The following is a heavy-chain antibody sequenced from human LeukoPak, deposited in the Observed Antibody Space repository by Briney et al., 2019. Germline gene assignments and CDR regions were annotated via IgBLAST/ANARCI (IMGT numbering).Heavy chain of an antibody. D-gene: IGHD5-12*01. CDR1: GITFSYYW. Sequence: GGSLRLSCAASGITFSYYWMHWVRHAPGKGLVWVSRIDADGTSATYADSVKGRFTISRDNATNTLYLQMNSLRAEDTAVHYCAREGGYDPFEYWGQGTLVTVS. CDR2: IDADGTSA. V-gene: IGHV3-74*01. CDR3: AREGGYDPFEY. J-gene: IGHJ4*02.